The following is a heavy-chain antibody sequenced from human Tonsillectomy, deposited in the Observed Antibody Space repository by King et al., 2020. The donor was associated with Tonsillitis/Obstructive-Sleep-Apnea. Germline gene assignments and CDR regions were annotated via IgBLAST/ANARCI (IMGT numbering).Heavy chain of an antibody. CDR1: GFTFDDYA. CDR2: ISWNSRSI. V-gene: IGHV3-9*01. J-gene: IGHJ4*02. Sequence: VQLVESGGGLVQPGRSLRLSCAASGFTFDDYAMHWVRQAPGKGLEWVSGISWNSRSIGYADSVKGRFTISRDNAKNSLYLQMNSLRAEDTALYYCAKAGGRYYARYSFDYWGQGTLVTVSS. CDR3: AKAGGRYYARYSFDY. D-gene: IGHD1-26*01.